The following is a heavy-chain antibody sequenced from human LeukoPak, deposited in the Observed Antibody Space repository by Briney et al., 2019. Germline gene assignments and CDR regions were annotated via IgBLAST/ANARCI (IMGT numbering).Heavy chain of an antibody. J-gene: IGHJ6*02. V-gene: IGHV1-8*01. CDR3: ARSVVTPEYYYYGMDV. D-gene: IGHD4-23*01. Sequence: GASVTVSFKASGYTFTSYDINWVRQAPGQGLEWMGWMNPNSGNTGYAQKFQGTFTMTRNTSISTAYMELSSLRSEDTAVYYCARSVVTPEYYYYGMDVWGQGTTVTVSS. CDR1: GYTFTSYD. CDR2: MNPNSGNT.